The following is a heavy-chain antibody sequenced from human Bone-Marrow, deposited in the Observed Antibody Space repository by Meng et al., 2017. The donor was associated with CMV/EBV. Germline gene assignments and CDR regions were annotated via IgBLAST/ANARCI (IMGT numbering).Heavy chain of an antibody. Sequence: GGSLRLSCVVSGFTFSNYWMSWVRQAPGKGLEWVSAISGSGGSTYYADSVKGRFTISRDNSKNTLYLQMNSLRAEDTAVYYCAKDYGGLEPRTYYFDYWGQGTLVTVSS. CDR2: ISGSGGST. J-gene: IGHJ4*02. D-gene: IGHD4-23*01. CDR3: AKDYGGLEPRTYYFDY. CDR1: GFTFSNYW. V-gene: IGHV3-23*01.